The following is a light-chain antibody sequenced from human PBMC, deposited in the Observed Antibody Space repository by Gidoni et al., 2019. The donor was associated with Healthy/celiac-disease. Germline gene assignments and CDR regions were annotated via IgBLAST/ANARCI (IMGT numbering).Light chain of an antibody. CDR2: LGS. J-gene: IGKJ2*01. CDR3: MQALQTPPMXT. V-gene: IGKV2-28*01. Sequence: DIVMTQSPLSLPVTPGEPASISCRSSQSLLHSNGYNYLDWYLQKPGQSPQLLIYLGSNRASGVPDRFSGSGSGTDFTLKISRVEAEDVGVYYCMQALQTPPMXTXGQGTKLEIK. CDR1: QSLLHSNGYNY.